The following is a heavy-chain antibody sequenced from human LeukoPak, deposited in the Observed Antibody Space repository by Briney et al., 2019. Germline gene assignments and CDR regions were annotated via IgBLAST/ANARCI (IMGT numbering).Heavy chain of an antibody. D-gene: IGHD4-11*01. J-gene: IGHJ4*02. Sequence: SQTLSLTCTVSGDSMTRGGYSWRWVRQHPGKGLEWVGFIYHSGTTFYNPSLESRATISVDTSQSQFSLKLTSVTAADTAVYYCARAVDYRNYFDYWGEGTLVTVSS. CDR3: ARAVDYRNYFDY. CDR1: GDSMTRGGYS. CDR2: IYHSGTT. V-gene: IGHV4-31*03.